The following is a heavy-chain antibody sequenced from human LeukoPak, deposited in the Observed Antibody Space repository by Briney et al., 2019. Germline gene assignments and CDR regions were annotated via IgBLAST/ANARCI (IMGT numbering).Heavy chain of an antibody. Sequence: PGGPLRLSCAASGFIFTTYWMSWVRQAPGKGLEWVANIKQDGTEKYYVDSVKGRFTISRDNAKNSLYLQMNSLRVEDTAVYHCAKLAKYFYGSETYYFFEHWGQGTPVTASS. CDR1: GFIFTTYW. J-gene: IGHJ4*02. CDR3: AKLAKYFYGSETYYFFEH. CDR2: IKQDGTEK. V-gene: IGHV3-7*01. D-gene: IGHD3-10*01.